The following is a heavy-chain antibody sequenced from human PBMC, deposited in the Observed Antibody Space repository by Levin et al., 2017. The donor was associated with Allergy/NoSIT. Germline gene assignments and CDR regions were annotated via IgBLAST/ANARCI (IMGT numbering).Heavy chain of an antibody. CDR2: ISYDGSNK. Sequence: PGGSLRLSCAASGFTFSSYAMHWVRQAPGKGLEWVAVISYDGSNKYYADSVKGRFTISRDNSKNTLYLQMNSLRAEDTAVYYCASSCDVTTCPGYYYYGMDVWGQGTTVTVSS. CDR1: GFTFSSYA. D-gene: IGHD4-11*01. CDR3: ASSCDVTTCPGYYYYGMDV. J-gene: IGHJ6*02. V-gene: IGHV3-30*04.